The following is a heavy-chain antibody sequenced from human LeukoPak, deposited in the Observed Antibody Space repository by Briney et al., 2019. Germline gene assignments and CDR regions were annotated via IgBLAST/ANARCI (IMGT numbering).Heavy chain of an antibody. CDR3: ARAYDILTGPDY. J-gene: IGHJ4*02. D-gene: IGHD3-9*01. Sequence: PSETLSLTCTVSGGSISSYYWSWIRQPPGKGLEWIGYIYYSGSTNYNPSLKSRVTISVDTSKNQFSLKLSSVTAADTAVYYCARAYDILTGPDYWGQGTLVTVSS. CDR2: IYYSGST. V-gene: IGHV4-59*01. CDR1: GGSISSYY.